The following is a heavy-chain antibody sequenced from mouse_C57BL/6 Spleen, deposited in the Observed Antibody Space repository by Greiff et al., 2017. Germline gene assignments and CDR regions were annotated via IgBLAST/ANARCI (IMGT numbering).Heavy chain of an antibody. J-gene: IGHJ4*01. Sequence: QVQLQQPGAELVRPGSSVKLSCKASGYTFTSYWMHWVKQRPIQGLEWIGNIDPSDSETHYNQKFKDKATLTVDKSSSTAYMQLSSLTSEDSAVYYCARWDYGSGQYHYYAMDYWGQGTSVTVSS. CDR3: ARWDYGSGQYHYYAMDY. CDR1: GYTFTSYW. D-gene: IGHD1-1*01. CDR2: IDPSDSET. V-gene: IGHV1-52*01.